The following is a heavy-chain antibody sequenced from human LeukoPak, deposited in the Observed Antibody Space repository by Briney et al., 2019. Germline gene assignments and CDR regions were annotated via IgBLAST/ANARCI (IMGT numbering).Heavy chain of an antibody. J-gene: IGHJ4*02. CDR1: GFTFYDYA. V-gene: IGHV3-9*01. CDR3: AKDRSNIAAADTEFDY. D-gene: IGHD6-13*01. Sequence: GGSVRLSCAASGFTFYDYARVWVRHAPGKGLEGVSGISWNSGSIVYADSVKGRFTISRDNAKNSLYLQMNSLRSEDTALYYCAKDRSNIAAADTEFDYWGQGTLVTVSS. CDR2: ISWNSGSI.